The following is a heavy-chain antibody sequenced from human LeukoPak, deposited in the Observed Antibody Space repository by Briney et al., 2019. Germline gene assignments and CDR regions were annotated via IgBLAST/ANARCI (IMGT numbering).Heavy chain of an antibody. Sequence: PGGSLRLSCAASGFTFSSYAMSWVRQAPGKGLEWVSAISGSGGSTYYADSVKGRFTISRDNSKNTLYLQMNSLRAEDTAVYYCAKGGGESDCDSSGYYPFDYWGQGTLVTVSS. CDR1: GFTFSSYA. CDR2: ISGSGGST. J-gene: IGHJ4*02. CDR3: AKGGGESDCDSSGYYPFDY. V-gene: IGHV3-23*01. D-gene: IGHD3-22*01.